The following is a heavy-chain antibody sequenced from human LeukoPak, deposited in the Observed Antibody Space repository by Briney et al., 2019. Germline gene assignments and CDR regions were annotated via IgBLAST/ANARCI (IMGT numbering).Heavy chain of an antibody. Sequence: ASVKVSCKASGYTFTSYDINWVRQASGQGLEWLGWMNPKSGNTGYAQKFQGRVTITGNTSISTAYMELSSLRSEDTAVYYCAREGKGIAVAGSGAFDIWGQGTMVTVSS. D-gene: IGHD6-19*01. CDR2: MNPKSGNT. CDR1: GYTFTSYD. V-gene: IGHV1-8*03. J-gene: IGHJ3*02. CDR3: AREGKGIAVAGSGAFDI.